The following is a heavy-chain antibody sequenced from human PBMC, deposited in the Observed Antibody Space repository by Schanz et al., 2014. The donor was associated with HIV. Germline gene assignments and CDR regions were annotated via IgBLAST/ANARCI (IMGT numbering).Heavy chain of an antibody. CDR3: AREPGLQEWELRKGAFDI. CDR1: GASIGSGSFY. D-gene: IGHD4-4*01. J-gene: IGHJ3*02. V-gene: IGHV4-31*03. CDR2: VLYSGST. Sequence: QVQLQESGPGLVKPSQTLSLTCTVSGASIGSGSFYWSWIRQHPGKGLEWIGYVLYSGSTYSNPCLKSRVVIAVDTSKSQVSLKLSSVTAADTAVYYCAREPGLQEWELRKGAFDIWGQGTMVIVSA.